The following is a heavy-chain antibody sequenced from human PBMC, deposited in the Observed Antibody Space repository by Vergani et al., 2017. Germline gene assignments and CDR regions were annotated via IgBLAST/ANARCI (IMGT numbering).Heavy chain of an antibody. Sequence: QVHLQQRGAGVLKPSETLSLNCGVIGGSLSGYFWSWIRQSPGRGLEWIGEITAIGSAKYSPSATSRVTISVDTSRGEFTLTVTSVTAADTGLYFCASRRSRLNLRSKSNAETFDSWGQGTLVTVSS. CDR1: GGSLSGYF. V-gene: IGHV4-34*02. J-gene: IGHJ4*02. CDR2: ITAIGSA. CDR3: ASRRSRLNLRSKSNAETFDS. D-gene: IGHD3-22*01.